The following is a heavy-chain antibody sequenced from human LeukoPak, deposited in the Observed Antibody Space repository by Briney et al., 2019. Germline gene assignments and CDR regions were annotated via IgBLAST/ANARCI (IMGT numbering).Heavy chain of an antibody. CDR3: AKASRMVYAMGCDY. J-gene: IGHJ4*02. Sequence: GGSLRLSCAASGFTFSSYAMSWVRQAPGKGLEWVSAISGSGGSTYYADSVKGRFTISRDNSKNTLYLQMNSLRAKDTAVYYCAKASRMVYAMGCDYWGQGTLVTVSS. CDR2: ISGSGGST. D-gene: IGHD2-8*01. CDR1: GFTFSSYA. V-gene: IGHV3-23*01.